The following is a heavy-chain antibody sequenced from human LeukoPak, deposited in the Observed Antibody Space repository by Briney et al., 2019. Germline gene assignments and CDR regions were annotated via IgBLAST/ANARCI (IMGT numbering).Heavy chain of an antibody. CDR2: ISVSGGST. Sequence: GGSLRLSCAASGFTFSSYAMSWVRQAPRKGLELVSAISVSGGSTYYSDSVKGRCTISRDNSKNTLYLQMNSLSAEDRAVYYCAKGGYSSRAPFDYWGQGTLVPVSS. V-gene: IGHV3-23*01. J-gene: IGHJ4*02. CDR1: GFTFSSYA. CDR3: AKGGYSSRAPFDY. D-gene: IGHD6-13*01.